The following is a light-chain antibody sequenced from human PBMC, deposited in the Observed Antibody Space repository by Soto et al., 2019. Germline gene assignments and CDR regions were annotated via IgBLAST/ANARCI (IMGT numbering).Light chain of an antibody. Sequence: QSVLTQPASVSGSPGQSITISCTGTSSDVGGYDYVSWYQHHPGKAPTLIIFDVRNRPSGVSNRFSGSKSGNTASLTISGLQAEDEGDYYCNSYTSSTTSYVFGRGTKLTVL. CDR1: SSDVGGYDY. J-gene: IGLJ1*01. CDR3: NSYTSSTTSYV. V-gene: IGLV2-14*03. CDR2: DVR.